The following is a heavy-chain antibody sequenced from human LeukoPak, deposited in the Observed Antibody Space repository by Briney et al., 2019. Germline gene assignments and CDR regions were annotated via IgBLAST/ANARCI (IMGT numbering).Heavy chain of an antibody. Sequence: SETLSLTCIVSGGSTSGGNYYWGWIRRPPGKGLEWIGGISSSGNTYYDPSLKSRITISVDTSKNHFSLKLSSVTAADTAVYYCARLGAGPTYYDFWSGYSSFYFDYWGQGTLVTVSS. J-gene: IGHJ4*02. D-gene: IGHD3-3*01. V-gene: IGHV4-39*02. CDR3: ARLGAGPTYYDFWSGYSSFYFDY. CDR1: GGSTSGGNYY. CDR2: ISSSGNT.